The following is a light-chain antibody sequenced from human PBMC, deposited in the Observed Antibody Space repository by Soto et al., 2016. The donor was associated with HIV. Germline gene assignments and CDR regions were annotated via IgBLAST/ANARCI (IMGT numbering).Light chain of an antibody. CDR1: QSISSW. Sequence: DIQMTQSPSTLSASVGDRVTITCRASQSISSWLAWYQQKAGKAPKLLIYKGSSLESGVPSRFSGSGSGTEFTLTISSLQPDDFATYYCQQYNSYPYTFGQGTKLEIK. CDR3: QQYNSYPYT. J-gene: IGKJ2*01. V-gene: IGKV1-5*03. CDR2: KGS.